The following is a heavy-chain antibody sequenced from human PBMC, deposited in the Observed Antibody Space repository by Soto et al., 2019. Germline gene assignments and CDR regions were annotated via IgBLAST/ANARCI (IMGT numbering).Heavy chain of an antibody. CDR1: GFIFSSYW. CDR2: IKQGGSEK. Sequence: PGGSLRLSCATSGFIFSSYWMSWVRQAPGKGLEWVANIKQGGSEKDYVDSVKGRFTISRDNAKNSLYLQMNSLRAEDTAVYYCVRRYYYYYMDVWGKGTTVTVSS. CDR3: VRRYYYYYMDV. J-gene: IGHJ6*03. V-gene: IGHV3-7*01.